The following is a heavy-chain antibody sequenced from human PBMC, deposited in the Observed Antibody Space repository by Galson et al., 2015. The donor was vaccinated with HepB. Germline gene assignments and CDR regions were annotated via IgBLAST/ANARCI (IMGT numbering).Heavy chain of an antibody. CDR2: IYPGDSDT. Sequence: QSGAEVKKPGESLKISCTGSGYSFTSYWIGWVRQMPGKGLEWMGIIYPGDSDTRYSPSFQGQVTISADKSISTAYLQWSSLKTEDTAVYYCTTEGGADFDRPPVDIWGQGTMVTVSS. CDR3: TTEGGADFDRPPVDI. CDR1: GYSFTSYW. V-gene: IGHV5-51*01. D-gene: IGHD3-9*01. J-gene: IGHJ3*02.